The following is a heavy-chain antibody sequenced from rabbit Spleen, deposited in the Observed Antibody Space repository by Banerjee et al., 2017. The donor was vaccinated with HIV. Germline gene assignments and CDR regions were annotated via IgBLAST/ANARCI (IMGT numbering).Heavy chain of an antibody. J-gene: IGHJ3*01. D-gene: IGHD1-1*01. Sequence: QSLEESGGDLVKPGASLTLTCTASGFSFSSSYYMCWVRQAPGKGLELIACIHTNRGVTYYASWAKGRFTVSKTSSTAVTLQMTSLTAADTATYFCARDWNGFSGYGPTRLDLWGPGTLVTVS. V-gene: IGHV1S40*01. CDR3: ARDWNGFSGYGPTRLDL. CDR1: GFSFSSSYY. CDR2: IHTNRGVT.